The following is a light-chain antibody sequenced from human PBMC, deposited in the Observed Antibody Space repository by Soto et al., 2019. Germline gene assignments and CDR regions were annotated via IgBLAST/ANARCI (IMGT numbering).Light chain of an antibody. Sequence: EVVMTQSPATLSVSPGERATLSCRASQSVSNNVAWYQQKPGQPPRVVIYAASMRATGIPARFSGRGSGTEFTLTSSSLQSEDFELYYCQLYNDWPPWTFGQGTKVEIK. CDR3: QLYNDWPPWT. CDR1: QSVSNN. J-gene: IGKJ1*01. V-gene: IGKV3-15*01. CDR2: AAS.